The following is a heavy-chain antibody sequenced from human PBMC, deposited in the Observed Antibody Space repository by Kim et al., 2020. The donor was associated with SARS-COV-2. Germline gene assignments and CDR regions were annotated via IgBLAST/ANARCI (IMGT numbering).Heavy chain of an antibody. CDR2: ISSSSSYT. Sequence: GGSLRLSCAASGFTFSDYYMSWIRQAPGKGLEWVSYISSSSSYTNYADSVKGRFTISRDNAKNSLYLQMNSLRAEDTAVYYCARDRPATSYYDILTGYFKEGYYYYGMDVWGQGTTVPVSS. J-gene: IGHJ6*02. CDR1: GFTFSDYY. CDR3: ARDRPATSYYDILTGYFKEGYYYYGMDV. D-gene: IGHD3-9*01. V-gene: IGHV3-11*06.